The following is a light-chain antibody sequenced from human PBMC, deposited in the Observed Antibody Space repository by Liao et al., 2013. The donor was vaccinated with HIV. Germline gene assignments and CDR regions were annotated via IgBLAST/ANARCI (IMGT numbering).Light chain of an antibody. J-gene: IGLJ2*01. Sequence: SYVLSQPPSVSVAPGETATFTCGGNYIGNKGVYWYQQRPGQAPVMVISYDSQRPSGIPERFSGFNSGNTATLTISRVEAGDEADYYCQVWDTSGNHHVVFGGGTKLTVL. CDR2: YDS. V-gene: IGLV3-21*04. CDR1: YIGNKG. CDR3: QVWDTSGNHHVV.